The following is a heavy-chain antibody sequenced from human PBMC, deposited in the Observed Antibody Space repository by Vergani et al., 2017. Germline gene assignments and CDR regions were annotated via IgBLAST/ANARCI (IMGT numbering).Heavy chain of an antibody. D-gene: IGHD3-22*01. V-gene: IGHV4-30-4*08. Sequence: QLQESDSRLVNPSQTLSLTCTLSGDAISRDTYYWSWIRQPPGKGLEWIGYIYYSGSTYYNPSLKSRVTISVDTSKNQFSLKLSSVTAADTAVYYCARGGLNYYDSSGYLDYWGQGTLVTVSS. CDR2: IYYSGST. CDR3: ARGGLNYYDSSGYLDY. J-gene: IGHJ4*02. CDR1: GDAISRDTYY.